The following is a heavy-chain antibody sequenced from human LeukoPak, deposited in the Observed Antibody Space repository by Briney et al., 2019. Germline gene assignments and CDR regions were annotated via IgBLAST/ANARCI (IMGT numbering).Heavy chain of an antibody. V-gene: IGHV5-51*01. D-gene: IGHD6-19*01. CDR3: ARRLKNSNGWTFDY. CDR1: GYSFTIYW. Sequence: GECLKISCKGSGYSFTIYWIGWVRQMPGKGLEWMGIIYPGDSDTTYSPSFQGQVTISADRSINTAYLHWSSLEASDTAIYYCARRLKNSNGWTFDYWGQGTLVTVSS. CDR2: IYPGDSDT. J-gene: IGHJ4*02.